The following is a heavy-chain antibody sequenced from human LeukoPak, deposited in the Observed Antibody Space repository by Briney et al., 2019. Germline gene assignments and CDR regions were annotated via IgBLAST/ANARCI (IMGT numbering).Heavy chain of an antibody. CDR3: ARDRAWGSSLDY. D-gene: IGHD7-27*01. J-gene: IGHJ4*02. CDR1: GVTVSRNY. CDR2: IYGGGTT. V-gene: IGHV3-53*05. Sequence: GGSLRLSCAASGVTVSRNYMTWVRQAPGKGLKWVSIIYGGGTTDYADSVKGRFTISRDNSKNTLYLQMNSLRAEDTAVYYCARDRAWGSSLDYWGQGTLVTVSS.